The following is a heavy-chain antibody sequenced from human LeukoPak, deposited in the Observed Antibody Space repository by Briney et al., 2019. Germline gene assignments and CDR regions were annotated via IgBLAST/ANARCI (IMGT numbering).Heavy chain of an antibody. CDR2: IYYSGST. CDR1: GGSISSYY. J-gene: IGHJ3*02. Sequence: SETLSLTCTVSGGSISSYYWSWIRQPPGKGLEWIGYIYYSGSTNYNPSLKSRVTISVDTSKNQFSLKLSSVTAADTAVYYCAREYYDILTGYYDAFDIWGQGTMVTVSS. CDR3: AREYYDILTGYYDAFDI. D-gene: IGHD3-9*01. V-gene: IGHV4-59*01.